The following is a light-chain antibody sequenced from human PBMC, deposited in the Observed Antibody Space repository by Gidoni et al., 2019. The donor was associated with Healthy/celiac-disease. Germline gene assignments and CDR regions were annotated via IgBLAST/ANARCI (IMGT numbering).Light chain of an antibody. CDR1: HSVSSN. Sequence: EIVMTQSPATLSVSPGERATLSCRASHSVSSNLAWYQQKPGQAPRLLIYGASTRATSIPARFSGSGSGTEFTLTISSLQSEDFAVYYCQQYNNWPPYTFGQGTKLEIK. J-gene: IGKJ2*01. V-gene: IGKV3-15*01. CDR2: GAS. CDR3: QQYNNWPPYT.